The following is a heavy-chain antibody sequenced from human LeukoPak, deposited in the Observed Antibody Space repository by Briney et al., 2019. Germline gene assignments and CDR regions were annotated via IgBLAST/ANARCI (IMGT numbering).Heavy chain of an antibody. D-gene: IGHD3-10*01. CDR3: ARDLFGVRGP. CDR1: GGSISSGGYY. J-gene: IGHJ5*02. V-gene: IGHV4-31*03. CDR2: IHYSGST. Sequence: SQTLSLTCTVSGGSISSGGYYWSWLRQHPGKGLEWIGYIHYSGSTYYNPSLKSRVTISVDTSKNQFSLKLSSVTAADTAVYYCARDLFGVRGPWGQGTLVTVSS.